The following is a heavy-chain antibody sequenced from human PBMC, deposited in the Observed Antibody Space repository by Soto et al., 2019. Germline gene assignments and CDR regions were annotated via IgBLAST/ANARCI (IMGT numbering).Heavy chain of an antibody. CDR3: ARLTLSCERSTCLPNAFDV. V-gene: IGHV4-30-4*01. CDR1: GGSISSGDYY. J-gene: IGHJ3*01. CDR2: IYYTGIP. Sequence: QVQLQESGPGLVKPSETLSLTCAVSGGSISSGDYYWSWIRQPPGKGLEWIGYIYYTGIPYHNPSLKRRLSLSIDTSKVLFPLNLQSVTAAATAVYYCARLTLSCERSTCLPNAFDVWGQGKVGTFSS.